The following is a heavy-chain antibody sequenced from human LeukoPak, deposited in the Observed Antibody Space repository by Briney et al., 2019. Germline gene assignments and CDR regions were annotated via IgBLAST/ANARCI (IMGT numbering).Heavy chain of an antibody. Sequence: PGGSLRPSCAASGFTVTNNYISWVRQAPVKGLEWVSVIYSGGSTYYPDSVKGRFTISRDNSKNTLYLQMNSLRAEDTAVYYCARDAFDIWGQGTMVTVSS. J-gene: IGHJ3*02. CDR3: ARDAFDI. CDR1: GFTVTNNY. V-gene: IGHV3-66*02. CDR2: IYSGGST.